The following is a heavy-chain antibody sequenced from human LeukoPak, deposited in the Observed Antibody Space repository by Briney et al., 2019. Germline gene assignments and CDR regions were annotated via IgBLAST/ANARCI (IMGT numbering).Heavy chain of an antibody. V-gene: IGHV4-61*01. CDR2: IYYSGST. Sequence: PSQTLSLTCTVSGDSIGSGTYYWSWIRQPPGKGLEWIGYIYYSGSTNYNPSLKSRVTISVDTSKNQFSLKLSSVTAADTAVYYCARQGAFAMATTFYFDYWGQGTLVTVSS. J-gene: IGHJ4*02. CDR3: ARQGAFAMATTFYFDY. CDR1: GDSIGSGTYY. D-gene: IGHD5-24*01.